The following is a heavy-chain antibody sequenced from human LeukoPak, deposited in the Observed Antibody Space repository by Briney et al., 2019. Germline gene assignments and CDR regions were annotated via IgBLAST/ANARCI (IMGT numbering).Heavy chain of an antibody. CDR1: EYTFTSYD. J-gene: IGHJ4*02. CDR2: MNPNSGNT. D-gene: IGHD6-13*01. CDR3: AREGVAGTGLDF. Sequence: GASVKVSCKASEYTFTSYDINWVRQATGQGLEWMGWMNPNSGNTGYAQKFQGRVTMTRDTSTSTLYMELSSLRSEDTAVYYCAREGVAGTGLDFWGQGTLVTVSS. V-gene: IGHV1-8*01.